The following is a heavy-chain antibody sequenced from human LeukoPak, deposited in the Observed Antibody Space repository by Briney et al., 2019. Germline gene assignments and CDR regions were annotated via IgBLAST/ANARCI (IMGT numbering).Heavy chain of an antibody. Sequence: GGSLRLSCAASGITFSRFWMSWVRQAPGKGLQWVANINQDGSEKHYVDSVKGRFTISRDDSKNTLYLQMNSLRAEDTAVYFCASSDYGDYGDVDYWGQGTLVTVSS. CDR1: GITFSRFW. V-gene: IGHV3-7*03. D-gene: IGHD4-17*01. J-gene: IGHJ4*02. CDR3: ASSDYGDYGDVDY. CDR2: INQDGSEK.